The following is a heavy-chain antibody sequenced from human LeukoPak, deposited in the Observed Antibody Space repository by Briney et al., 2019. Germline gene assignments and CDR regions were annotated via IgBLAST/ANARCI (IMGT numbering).Heavy chain of an antibody. V-gene: IGHV4-38-2*02. Sequence: PSETLSLTCTVSRYSISSGYYWGWIRQPPGKGLEWTGSIYHSGSTYYNPSLKSRVTISVDTSKNQFSLKLSSVTAADTAVYYCARLIFGVAKGNYWGQGTLVTVSS. D-gene: IGHD3-3*01. CDR1: RYSISSGYY. J-gene: IGHJ4*02. CDR2: IYHSGST. CDR3: ARLIFGVAKGNY.